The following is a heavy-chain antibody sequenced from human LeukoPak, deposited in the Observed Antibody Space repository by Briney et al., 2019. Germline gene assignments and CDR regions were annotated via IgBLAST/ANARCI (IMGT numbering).Heavy chain of an antibody. V-gene: IGHV3-53*01. CDR2: IHSGGSS. J-gene: IGHJ4*02. CDR1: GFTFSHNY. D-gene: IGHD3-16*01. Sequence: GGSLRLSCTASGFTFSHNYINWVRQAPGKGLEWVSVIHSGGSSYHADSVKGRFTISRDNSKNTVFLQLNSLRAEDTAVYYCARGPPGGHFFDFWGQGTLVTVSS. CDR3: ARGPPGGHFFDF.